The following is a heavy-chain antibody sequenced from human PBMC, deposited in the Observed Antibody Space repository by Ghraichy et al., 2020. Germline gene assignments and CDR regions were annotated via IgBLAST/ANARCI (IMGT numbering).Heavy chain of an antibody. CDR1: GGSISSGGYS. J-gene: IGHJ4*02. V-gene: IGHV4-30-2*01. CDR3: ARGVSRVIAPIFDY. Sequence: SQTLSLTCAVSGGSISSGGYSWSWIRQPPGKGLEWIGYIYHSGSTYYNPSLKSRVTISVDRSKNQFSLKLSSVTAADTAVYYCARGVSRVIAPIFDYWGQGTLVTVSS. CDR2: IYHSGST. D-gene: IGHD3-16*02.